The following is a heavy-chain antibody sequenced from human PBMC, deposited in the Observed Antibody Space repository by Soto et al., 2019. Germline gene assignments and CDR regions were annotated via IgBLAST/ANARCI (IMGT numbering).Heavy chain of an antibody. Sequence: ASVKVSCKASGCTFTSYGISWVRQAPGQGLEWMGWISAYNGNTNYAQKLRGRVTMTTDTSTSTAYMELRSLRSDDTAVYYCARGPNNWNVLDYYYGMDVWGQGTTVTVSS. V-gene: IGHV1-18*01. CDR3: ARGPNNWNVLDYYYGMDV. CDR1: GCTFTSYG. J-gene: IGHJ6*02. D-gene: IGHD1-20*01. CDR2: ISAYNGNT.